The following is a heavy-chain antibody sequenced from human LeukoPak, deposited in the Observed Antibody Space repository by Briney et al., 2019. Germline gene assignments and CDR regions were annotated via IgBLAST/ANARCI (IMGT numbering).Heavy chain of an antibody. CDR3: ARGGSESDY. CDR2: IKEDGSVK. CDR1: GFTFSNYW. Sequence: GGSLRLSCAASGFTFSNYWMTWVRQAPGKGLGWVANIKEDGSVKHCVDSVKGRFTISRDNAKNSLYLQMNSLRAEDTAVYYCARGGSESDYWGQGTLVTVSS. V-gene: IGHV3-7*01. J-gene: IGHJ4*02.